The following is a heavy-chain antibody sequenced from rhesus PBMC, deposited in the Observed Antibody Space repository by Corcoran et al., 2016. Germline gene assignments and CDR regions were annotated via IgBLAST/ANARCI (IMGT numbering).Heavy chain of an antibody. J-gene: IGHJ4*01. Sequence: QVQLQESGPGLVKPSETLSLTCAVSGGSFSSYWWSWIRQPPGKGLEWIGEINSNSGNNNSNPSRRRRVTISKDAAKNQFSRKLGAVTAADTAVYYGARYGWAVAGPHFDYWGQGVLVTVSS. CDR2: INSNSGNN. CDR3: ARYGWAVAGPHFDY. V-gene: IGHV4-80*01. CDR1: GGSFSSYW. D-gene: IGHD6-37*01.